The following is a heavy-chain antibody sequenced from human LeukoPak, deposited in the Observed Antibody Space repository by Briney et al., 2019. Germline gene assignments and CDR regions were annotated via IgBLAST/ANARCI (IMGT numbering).Heavy chain of an antibody. Sequence: GGSLRLSCAASGFTFSSHAMSWVRQAPGKGLTWVSRINSDGSSTSYADSVKGRFTISRDNAKNTLYLQMNSLRAEDTAVYYCARKQQLVRGGIDYWGQGTLVTVSS. CDR1: GFTFSSHA. CDR2: INSDGSST. V-gene: IGHV3-74*01. CDR3: ARKQQLVRGGIDY. D-gene: IGHD6-13*01. J-gene: IGHJ4*02.